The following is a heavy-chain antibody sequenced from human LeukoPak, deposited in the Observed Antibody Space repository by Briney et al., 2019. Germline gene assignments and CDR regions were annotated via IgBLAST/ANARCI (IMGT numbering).Heavy chain of an antibody. CDR3: TRGTSQYYGGSGYYAYFDN. CDR2: INGHGNII. Sequence: GGSLRLSCTASGFTFSDYWMSWVRQAPGKGLMWVSRINGHGNIITYEQSEKGRFTISRDNAKSTLHLQMNSLRDDDPAVYYCTRGTSQYYGGSGYYAYFDNWGQGTVVTVSS. J-gene: IGHJ4*02. CDR1: GFTFSDYW. D-gene: IGHD3-3*01. V-gene: IGHV3-74*03.